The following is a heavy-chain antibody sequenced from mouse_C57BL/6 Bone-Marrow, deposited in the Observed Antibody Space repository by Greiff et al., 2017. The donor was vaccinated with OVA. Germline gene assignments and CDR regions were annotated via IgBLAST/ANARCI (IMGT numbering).Heavy chain of an antibody. CDR1: GYTFTSYC. J-gene: IGHJ3*01. CDR2: IAPSDSYP. D-gene: IGHD2-12*01. V-gene: IGHV1-59*01. CDR3: ARCDSYLTPFAY. Sequence: VQLQQPGAELVRPGTSVKLSCKASGYTFTSYCMHWVKQRPGQGLEWIGVIAPSDSYPNYNQKFKGKATLTVDTSSSTAYMQLSSLTSEDSAVYYCARCDSYLTPFAYWGQGTLVTVSA.